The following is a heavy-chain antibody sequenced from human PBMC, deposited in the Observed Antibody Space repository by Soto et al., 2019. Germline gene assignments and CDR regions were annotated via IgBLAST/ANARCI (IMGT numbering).Heavy chain of an antibody. J-gene: IGHJ4*02. CDR2: INPSGGST. Sequence: ASVKVSCKASGYTFTSYYMHWVRQAPGQGLEWMGIINPSGGSTSCAQKFQGRVTMTRDTSTSTVYMELSSLRSEDTAVYYCARCLVATDPFEYWGQGTLVTVSS. D-gene: IGHD5-12*01. V-gene: IGHV1-46*03. CDR3: ARCLVATDPFEY. CDR1: GYTFTSYY.